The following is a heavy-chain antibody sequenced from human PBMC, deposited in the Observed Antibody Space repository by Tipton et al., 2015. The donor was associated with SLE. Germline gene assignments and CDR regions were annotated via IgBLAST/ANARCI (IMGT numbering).Heavy chain of an antibody. V-gene: IGHV4-59*11. CDR3: AGRYSGYDGAFDY. J-gene: IGHJ4*02. CDR2: IHYSGSP. CDR1: GDSISGHY. D-gene: IGHD5-12*01. Sequence: TLSLTCTVSGDSISGHYWCLIRQSPGKGLEWIAYIHYSGSPSYNPPLESRVIISLDTSKKQFSLKLSSVTAADTAVYYCAGRYSGYDGAFDYWGQGTLVTVSS.